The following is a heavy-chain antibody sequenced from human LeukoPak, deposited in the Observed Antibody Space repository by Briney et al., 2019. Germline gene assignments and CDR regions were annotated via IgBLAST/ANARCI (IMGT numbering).Heavy chain of an antibody. CDR2: IYSSGST. Sequence: SETLSLTCTVSGGSITSYYWSWIRQPPGKGLEWIGYIYSSGSTKYNPSLRSRVTVLVDTSKNQFSLNLTSVTAADTAVYYCARHGLDTIKRVAVWDKGTTVTVSS. D-gene: IGHD5-18*01. V-gene: IGHV4-59*08. J-gene: IGHJ6*03. CDR1: GGSITSYY. CDR3: ARHGLDTIKRVAV.